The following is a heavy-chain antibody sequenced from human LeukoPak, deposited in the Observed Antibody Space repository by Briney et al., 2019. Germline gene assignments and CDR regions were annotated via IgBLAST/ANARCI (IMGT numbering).Heavy chain of an antibody. Sequence: GGSLRLSCAASGFTFSSYAMSWVRQAPGKGLEWVSSISSSSSSIYYADSVKGRFTISRDNAKNSLYLQMNSLRAEDTAVYYCARASGDIVETATMGSYWGQGTLVTVSS. CDR2: ISSSSSSI. V-gene: IGHV3-21*01. CDR3: ARASGDIVETATMGSY. J-gene: IGHJ4*02. D-gene: IGHD5-18*01. CDR1: GFTFSSYA.